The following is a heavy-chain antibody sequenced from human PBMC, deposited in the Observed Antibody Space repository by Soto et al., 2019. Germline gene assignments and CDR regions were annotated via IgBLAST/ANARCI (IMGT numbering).Heavy chain of an antibody. CDR1: GYTFTSYD. Sequence: ASVKVSCKASGYTFTSYDINWVRQATGQGLEWMGWMNPNSGNTGYAQKFQGRVTMTRNTSISTAYMELSSLRSEDTAVYYCARVLGQTYYYYYMDVWGKGTTVTVSS. J-gene: IGHJ6*03. D-gene: IGHD1-26*01. CDR2: MNPNSGNT. CDR3: ARVLGQTYYYYYMDV. V-gene: IGHV1-8*01.